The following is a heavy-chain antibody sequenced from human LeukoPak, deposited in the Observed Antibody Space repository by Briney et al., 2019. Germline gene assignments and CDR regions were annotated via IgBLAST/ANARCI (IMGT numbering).Heavy chain of an antibody. CDR1: GFTFSKSW. Sequence: GGSLRLSCAASGFTFSKSWMSWVRQTPEKGLEWVAKIKEDGSAEYYVDSVKGRFTISRDNAKNSLYLQMNSLRAEDTAVYYCAKDDDGYYWGQGILVTVSS. V-gene: IGHV3-7*04. D-gene: IGHD3-3*01. CDR2: IKEDGSAE. CDR3: AKDDDGYY. J-gene: IGHJ4*02.